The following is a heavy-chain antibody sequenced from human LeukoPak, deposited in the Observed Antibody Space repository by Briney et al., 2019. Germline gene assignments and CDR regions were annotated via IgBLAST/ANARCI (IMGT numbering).Heavy chain of an antibody. D-gene: IGHD3-22*01. CDR3: ATAYYYDTRGYNPVDY. J-gene: IGHJ4*02. CDR1: GFTFSSHA. CDR2: ISGSGGST. V-gene: IGHV3-23*01. Sequence: GGSLRLSCAASGFTFSSHAMTWVRQAPGKGLEWVSAISGSGGSTYYADSVKGRITISRDNSKNTLYLQTSSLRGEDTAVYYCATAYYYDTRGYNPVDYWGQGTLVTVSS.